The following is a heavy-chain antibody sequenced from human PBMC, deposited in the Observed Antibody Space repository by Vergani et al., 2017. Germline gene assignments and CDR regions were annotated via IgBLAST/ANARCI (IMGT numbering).Heavy chain of an antibody. V-gene: IGHV4-39*01. Sequence: QLQLQESDPGLVKPSETLSLTCTVSGGSISSSSYYWGWIRQPPGKGLEWIGSIYYSGNTYYNPSLKSRVTISVDTSKNQFSLKLSSVTAAVTAVYYCARGAVRGYHYMDVWGKGTTVTVSS. CDR2: IYYSGNT. CDR1: GGSISSSSYY. J-gene: IGHJ6*03. D-gene: IGHD6-13*01. CDR3: ARGAVRGYHYMDV.